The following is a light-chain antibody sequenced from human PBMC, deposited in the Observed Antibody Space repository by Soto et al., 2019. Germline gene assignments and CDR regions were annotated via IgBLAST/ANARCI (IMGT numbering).Light chain of an antibody. V-gene: IGKV1-5*01. CDR1: ESIRSY. CDR3: QHYNSYSEA. CDR2: GAS. Sequence: DIQMTQSPSSLSASVGDRVTITCRASESIRSYLNWYQQKPGKAPKLLIYGASSLKSGVPSRFSGSGSGTEFTLTISSLQPDDFATYYCQHYNSYSEAFGQGTKVELK. J-gene: IGKJ1*01.